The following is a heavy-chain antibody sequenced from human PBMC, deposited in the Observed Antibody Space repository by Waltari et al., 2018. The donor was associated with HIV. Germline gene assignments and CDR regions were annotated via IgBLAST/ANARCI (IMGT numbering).Heavy chain of an antibody. V-gene: IGHV3-23*01. CDR3: AKTKGYDYGFYFDS. D-gene: IGHD5-18*01. Sequence: EVQLSDSGGGLVQPGGSLKLSCVASGFDFNTFAMNWVRQAPGKGLEWVSGIGGSGTKTLYADSVKGRFTISRDSSKNTLYLQMNSLRAEDTAVYYCAKTKGYDYGFYFDSWGQGTLVSVSS. CDR1: GFDFNTFA. CDR2: IGGSGTKT. J-gene: IGHJ4*02.